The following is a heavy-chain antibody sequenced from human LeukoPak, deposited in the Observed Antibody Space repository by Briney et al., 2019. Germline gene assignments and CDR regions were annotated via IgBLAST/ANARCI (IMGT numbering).Heavy chain of an antibody. D-gene: IGHD2-15*01. CDR3: VRVKGSYSDY. Sequence: GGSLRLSCAASGFPLSSYSINWVRQAPGKGLEWVSYISSSGSAIYYVDSVKGRFTVSRDNAKNSLFLQMNSPRAEDTAVYYCVRVKGSYSDYWGQGALVTVSS. V-gene: IGHV3-48*01. CDR1: GFPLSSYS. J-gene: IGHJ4*02. CDR2: ISSSGSAI.